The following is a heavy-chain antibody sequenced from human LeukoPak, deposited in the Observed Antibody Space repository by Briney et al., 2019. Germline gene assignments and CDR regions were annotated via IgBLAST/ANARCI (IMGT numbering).Heavy chain of an antibody. Sequence: SETLSLTCTVSGGSISSSSYYWGWIRQPPGKGLEGIGSIYYSGSTYYNPSLKSRVTISVDTSKNQFSLKLSSVTAADTAVYYCARHWKGWELLTIFDYWGQGTLVTVSS. V-gene: IGHV4-39*01. D-gene: IGHD1-26*01. CDR1: GGSISSSSYY. CDR2: IYYSGST. J-gene: IGHJ4*02. CDR3: ARHWKGWELLTIFDY.